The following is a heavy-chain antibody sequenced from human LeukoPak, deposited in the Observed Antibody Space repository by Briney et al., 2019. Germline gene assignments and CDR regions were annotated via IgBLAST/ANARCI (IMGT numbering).Heavy chain of an antibody. J-gene: IGHJ4*02. CDR2: VWYDRTTK. CDR3: AKDGRLYHRGHFDS. Sequence: GGSLRLSCVASGFTFSSYGMHWVRQAPGKGLEWVAFVWYDRTTKNYADSVKGRFTISRDNSKNTLNLQMNTLRPEDTAIYYCAKDGRLYHRGHFDSWGQGTLVTVSS. CDR1: GFTFSSYG. V-gene: IGHV3-30*02. D-gene: IGHD2-2*01.